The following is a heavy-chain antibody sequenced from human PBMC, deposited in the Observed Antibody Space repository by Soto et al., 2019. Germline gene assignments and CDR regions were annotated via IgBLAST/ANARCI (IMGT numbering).Heavy chain of an antibody. D-gene: IGHD3-10*01. J-gene: IGHJ6*03. CDR1: GFTFSNYA. V-gene: IGHV3-23*01. CDR2: LSGSGGRT. Sequence: EVQLLESGGGLVQPGGSLRLSCAASGFTFSNYAMSWVRQSPGKGLEWVSGLSGSGGRTYYADSVKGRFTISRDNPKNTLYLQMTSLRAEDTAIYFCAGELLSQSYYYYMDVWGKGTTVTVSS. CDR3: AGELLSQSYYYYMDV.